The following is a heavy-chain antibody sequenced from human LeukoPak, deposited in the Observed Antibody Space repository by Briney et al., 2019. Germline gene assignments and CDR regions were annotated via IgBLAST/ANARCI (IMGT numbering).Heavy chain of an antibody. J-gene: IGHJ4*02. CDR1: GGSISRYY. CDR3: ARIEDYGGNSVNY. Sequence: SETLSLTCTVSGGSISRYYWGWIRQPPGKGLEWIGYIYYSGSTNYNPSLKSRVTISVDTSKNQFSLKLSSVTAADTAVYYCARIEDYGGNSVNYWGQGTLVTVSS. CDR2: IYYSGST. V-gene: IGHV4-59*01. D-gene: IGHD4-23*01.